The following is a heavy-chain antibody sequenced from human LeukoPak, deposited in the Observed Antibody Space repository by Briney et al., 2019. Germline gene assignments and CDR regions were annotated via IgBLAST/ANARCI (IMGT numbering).Heavy chain of an antibody. CDR2: IKSKIDGGTT. V-gene: IGHV3-15*01. CDR3: ARYCSSTSCYRPP. CDR1: GFIFTNAW. J-gene: IGHJ5*02. D-gene: IGHD2-2*02. Sequence: PGGSLRLSCAASGFIFTNAWMSWVRQAPGKGLEWVGRIKSKIDGGTTDYAAPVKGRFTISRDDSKTTLYLQMNSLKTEDTAVYYCARYCSSTSCYRPPWGQGALVTVSS.